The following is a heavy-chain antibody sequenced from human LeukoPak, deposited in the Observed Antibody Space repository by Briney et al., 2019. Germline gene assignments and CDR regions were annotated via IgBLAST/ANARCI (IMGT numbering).Heavy chain of an antibody. V-gene: IGHV3-74*01. CDR2: INSDGSST. Sequence: PGGSLRLSCAASGFKLSSDWMHWVRQVPGKGLVWVSRINSDGSSTEYADSVKGRFTISRDNAKNTLYLQMNSLRVEDTAVYYCARDQGYLLVSVAGRDYNYYGMDVWGQGTTVTVSS. J-gene: IGHJ6*02. D-gene: IGHD6-19*01. CDR3: ARDQGYLLVSVAGRDYNYYGMDV. CDR1: GFKLSSDW.